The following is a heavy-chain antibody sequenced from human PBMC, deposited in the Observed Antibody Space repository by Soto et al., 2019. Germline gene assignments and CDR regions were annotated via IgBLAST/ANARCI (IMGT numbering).Heavy chain of an antibody. CDR3: ARIDYYDSSGIRYYFDC. CDR2: IIPIFGTA. D-gene: IGHD3-22*01. CDR1: GGTFSSYA. Sequence: ASVKVSCKASGGTFSSYAISWVRQAPGQGLEWMGGIIPIFGTANYAQKFQGRVTITADESTSTAYMELSSLRSEDTAVYYCARIDYYDSSGIRYYFDCWGQGTLVTVSS. J-gene: IGHJ4*02. V-gene: IGHV1-69*13.